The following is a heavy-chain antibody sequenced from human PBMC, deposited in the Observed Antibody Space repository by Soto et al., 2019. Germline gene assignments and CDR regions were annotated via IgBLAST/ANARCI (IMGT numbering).Heavy chain of an antibody. V-gene: IGHV1-8*01. D-gene: IGHD3-22*01. J-gene: IGHJ4*02. CDR1: GYTFTSYD. CDR2: MNPTSGNT. Sequence: GASVKVSCKASGYTFTSYDINWVRQATGQGLEWMGWMNPTSGNTGYAQKFQGRVTMTRNTSISTAYMELSSLRSEDTAVYYCARAYYYDSSGYYYFPHFDYWGQGTLVTVSS. CDR3: ARAYYYDSSGYYYFPHFDY.